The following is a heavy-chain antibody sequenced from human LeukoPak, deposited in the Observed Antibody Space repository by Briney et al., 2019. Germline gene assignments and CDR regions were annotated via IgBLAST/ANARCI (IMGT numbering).Heavy chain of an antibody. Sequence: SETLSLTCTVSGGSISSYYWSWIRQPPGKGLEWIGYIYYSGSTNYNPSLKSRVTISVDTSKNQFSLKPSSVTAADTAVYYCAKPVSMVVTTRFGSFDYWGQGTLVTVSS. D-gene: IGHD4-23*01. J-gene: IGHJ4*02. CDR2: IYYSGST. V-gene: IGHV4-59*01. CDR3: AKPVSMVVTTRFGSFDY. CDR1: GGSISSYY.